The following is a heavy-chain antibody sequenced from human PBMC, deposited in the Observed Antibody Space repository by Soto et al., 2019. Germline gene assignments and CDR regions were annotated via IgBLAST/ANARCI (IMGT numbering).Heavy chain of an antibody. V-gene: IGHV3-66*01. CDR3: VREPRYCSGGSCSIMGDAFDI. D-gene: IGHD2-15*01. Sequence: EVQLVESGGGLVQPGGSLRLSCVASGFTVTEIYINWVRQAPGKGLEWVSAIYNEFTDYADSVRGRFSISTESSKNALYLQMNSLRAEDSAVYYCVREPRYCSGGSCSIMGDAFDIWGQGTMVTVSS. CDR1: GFTVTEIY. J-gene: IGHJ3*02. CDR2: IYNEFT.